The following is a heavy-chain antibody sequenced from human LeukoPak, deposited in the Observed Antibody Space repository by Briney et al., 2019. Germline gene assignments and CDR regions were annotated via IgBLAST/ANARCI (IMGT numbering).Heavy chain of an antibody. V-gene: IGHV3-30*18. Sequence: PGGSLRLSCAASGFTFSNYWMTWVRLAPGKGLEWVAVISYDGSNKYYADSVQGRFTISRDNSKNTLYLQMNSLRPEDTAVYYCAKDYGTGIYYFDYWGQGTLVTVSS. CDR2: ISYDGSNK. CDR1: GFTFSNYW. J-gene: IGHJ4*02. D-gene: IGHD2-21*01. CDR3: AKDYGTGIYYFDY.